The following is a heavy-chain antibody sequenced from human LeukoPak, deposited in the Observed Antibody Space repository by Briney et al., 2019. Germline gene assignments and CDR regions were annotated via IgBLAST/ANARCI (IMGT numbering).Heavy chain of an antibody. CDR3: ARTPTIFGVVIISGMDV. Sequence: PSETLSLTCSVSGGSMSSYYWSWIRQPPGKGLEWIGEINHSGSTNYNPSLKSRVTISVDTSKNQFSLKLSSVTAADTAVYYCARTPTIFGVVIISGMDVWGKGTTVTVSS. J-gene: IGHJ6*04. V-gene: IGHV4-34*01. CDR2: INHSGST. D-gene: IGHD3-3*01. CDR1: GGSMSSYY.